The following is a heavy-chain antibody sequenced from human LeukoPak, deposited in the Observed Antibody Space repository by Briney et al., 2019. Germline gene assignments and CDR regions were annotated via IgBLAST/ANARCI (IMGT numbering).Heavy chain of an antibody. J-gene: IGHJ4*02. CDR1: GFTFSDYW. CDR2: IISGGSST. V-gene: IGHV3-74*01. Sequence: GGSLRLSCAASGFTFSDYWMHWVRQTPGEGLVWVSRIISGGSSTSYADSVKGRFTISRDNAKNTLYLQMNSLRVEDTAVYYCARDGSLPDYWGQGTLVTVSS. CDR3: ARDGSLPDY.